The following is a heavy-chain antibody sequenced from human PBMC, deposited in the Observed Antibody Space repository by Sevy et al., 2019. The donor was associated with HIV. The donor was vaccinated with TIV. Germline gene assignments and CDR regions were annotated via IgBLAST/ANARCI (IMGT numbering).Heavy chain of an antibody. CDR2: IYSGGST. V-gene: IGHV3-53*01. Sequence: GGSLRLSCAASGFTVSSNYMSWVRQAPGKGLEWVSVIYSGGSTYYADSVKGRFTISRDNSKNTLYLQMNSLRAEATAVYYCARGGLEGYGDYFDYWGQGTLVTVSS. J-gene: IGHJ4*02. D-gene: IGHD4-17*01. CDR3: ARGGLEGYGDYFDY. CDR1: GFTVSSNY.